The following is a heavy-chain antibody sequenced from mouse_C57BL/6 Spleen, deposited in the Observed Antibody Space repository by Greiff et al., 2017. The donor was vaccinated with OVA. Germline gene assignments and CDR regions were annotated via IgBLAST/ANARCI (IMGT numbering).Heavy chain of an antibody. CDR3: ARVYYGSSYVEYYYAMDY. Sequence: QVQLQQPGAELVKPGASVKLSRKASGYTFTSYWMHWVKQRPGRGLEWIGRIDPNSGGTKYNEKFKSKATLTVDKPSSTAYMQLSSLTSEDSAVYYCARVYYGSSYVEYYYAMDYWGQGTSVTVSS. D-gene: IGHD1-1*01. V-gene: IGHV1-72*01. CDR2: IDPNSGGT. J-gene: IGHJ4*01. CDR1: GYTFTSYW.